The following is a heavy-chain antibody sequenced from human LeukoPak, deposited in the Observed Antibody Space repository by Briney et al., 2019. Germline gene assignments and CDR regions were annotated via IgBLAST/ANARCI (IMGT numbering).Heavy chain of an antibody. CDR2: INNDGRST. D-gene: IGHD1-26*01. CDR3: ARNYNGMSY. Sequence: PGGSLRLSCVASGFTFTNYGMMWVRQAPGKGLVWVSYINNDGRSTTDADSVKGRFTISRDNAKNTLYLQTNSLRVEDTAMYYCARNYNGMSYWGQGTLVIVSS. CDR1: GFTFTNYG. V-gene: IGHV3-74*01. J-gene: IGHJ4*02.